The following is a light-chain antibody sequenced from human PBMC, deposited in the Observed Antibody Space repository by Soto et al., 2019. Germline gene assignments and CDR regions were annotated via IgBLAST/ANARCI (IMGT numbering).Light chain of an antibody. CDR1: QSIGSW. Sequence: DIQMTQSPSTLSASVGDRVTITCRASQSIGSWLAWYQQKPGNAPKLLILDASSLESGVPSRFSGSGSGTEFTLTISSLQSDDFASYYCQQYNSYLRTFGQGTKVDIK. J-gene: IGKJ1*01. V-gene: IGKV1-5*01. CDR3: QQYNSYLRT. CDR2: DAS.